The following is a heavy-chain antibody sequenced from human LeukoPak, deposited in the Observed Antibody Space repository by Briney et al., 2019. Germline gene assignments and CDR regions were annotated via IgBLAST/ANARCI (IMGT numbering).Heavy chain of an antibody. Sequence: GGSLRLSCAASGFTFSSYAMYWVRQAPGKGLEWVAVISYDGSNKYYADSVKGRFTISRDNSKNTLYLQMNSLRAEDTAVYYCARDRSGGDYNFDYWGQGTLVTVSS. J-gene: IGHJ4*02. V-gene: IGHV3-30-3*01. CDR2: ISYDGSNK. CDR3: ARDRSGGDYNFDY. D-gene: IGHD2-21*02. CDR1: GFTFSSYA.